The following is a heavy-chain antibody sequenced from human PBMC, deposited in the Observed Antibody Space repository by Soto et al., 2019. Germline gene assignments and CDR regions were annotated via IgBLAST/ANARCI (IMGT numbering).Heavy chain of an antibody. CDR2: IYSGGGST. CDR3: ARGKGYYDILTGYYSPGAFDY. Sequence: EVQLVESGGGLVQPGGSLRLSCAASGVIVSSNYMNWVRQAPGKGLEWVSVIYSGGGSTYYADSVKGRFIISRDNSKNTLYLQMNSLRAEDTAVYYCARGKGYYDILTGYYSPGAFDYWGQGTLVTVSS. J-gene: IGHJ4*02. CDR1: GVIVSSNY. V-gene: IGHV3-66*01. D-gene: IGHD3-9*01.